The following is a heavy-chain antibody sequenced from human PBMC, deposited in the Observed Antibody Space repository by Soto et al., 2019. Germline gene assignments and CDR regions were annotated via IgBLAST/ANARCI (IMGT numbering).Heavy chain of an antibody. CDR3: ANDIAAAGTVYYYYGMDV. J-gene: IGHJ6*02. CDR1: GGTFSSYA. D-gene: IGHD6-13*01. CDR2: IIPIFGTA. V-gene: IGHV1-69*13. Sequence: SVKVSSKASGGTFSSYAISWVRQAPGQGLEWMGGIIPIFGTANYAQKFQGRVTITADESTSTAYMELSSLRSEDTAVYYCANDIAAAGTVYYYYGMDVWGQGTTVTVSS.